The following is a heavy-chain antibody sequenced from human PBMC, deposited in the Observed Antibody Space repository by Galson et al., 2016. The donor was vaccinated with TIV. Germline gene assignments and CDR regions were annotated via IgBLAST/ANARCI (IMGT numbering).Heavy chain of an antibody. CDR1: GYNFPTSW. D-gene: IGHD6-6*01. V-gene: IGHV5-51*01. Sequence: QSGAEVKKPGESLRISCKGSGYNFPTSWIGWVRQRPGKGLEWMGIIYADDSETRYSPSFQGQVTMSVDKSISTAYLQWSSLKASDTTMYYCARQPRTSMVQLDVYYYMDVWGKGTTVTVSS. J-gene: IGHJ6*03. CDR3: ARQPRTSMVQLDVYYYMDV. CDR2: IYADDSET.